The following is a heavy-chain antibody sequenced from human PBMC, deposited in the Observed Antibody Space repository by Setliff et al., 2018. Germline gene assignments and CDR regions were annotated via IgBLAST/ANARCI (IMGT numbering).Heavy chain of an antibody. D-gene: IGHD6-13*01. CDR3: ARALASAGTVYFDY. CDR1: GYTFSRYW. Sequence: RGESLTISCKASGYTFSRYWIGWVRQMPGKGLEWLGIIYPSDSHTRYSPSFQGQVTISADKSISTAYLQWSSLKASDTAMYYCARALASAGTVYFDYWGQGTLVTVSS. J-gene: IGHJ4*02. V-gene: IGHV5-51*01. CDR2: IYPSDSHT.